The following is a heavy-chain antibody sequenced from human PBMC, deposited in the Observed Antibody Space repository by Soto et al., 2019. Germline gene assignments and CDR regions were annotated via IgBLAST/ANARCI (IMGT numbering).Heavy chain of an antibody. Sequence: ASVKVSCKASGYTFTGYYTHWVRQAPGQGLEWMGWINPNSGGTNYAQKFQGWVTMTRDTSISTAYMELSRLRSDDTAVYYCARDPIVVVPAANSYYYYGMDVWGQGTTVTVSS. CDR3: ARDPIVVVPAANSYYYYGMDV. CDR1: GYTFTGYY. CDR2: INPNSGGT. V-gene: IGHV1-2*04. D-gene: IGHD2-2*01. J-gene: IGHJ6*02.